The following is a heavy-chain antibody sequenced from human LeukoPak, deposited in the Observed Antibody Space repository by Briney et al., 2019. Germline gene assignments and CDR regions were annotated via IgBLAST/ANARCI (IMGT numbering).Heavy chain of an antibody. CDR3: ARGVSPDYSLPQDYFDY. V-gene: IGHV4-30-2*01. J-gene: IGHJ4*02. CDR2: IYHSGST. CDR1: GGSISSGGYY. D-gene: IGHD4-11*01. Sequence: NPSQTLSLTCTVSGGSISSGGYYWSWIRQPPGKGLEWIGYIYHSGSTYYNPSLKSRVTISVDRSKNQFSLKLSSVTAADTAVYYCARGVSPDYSLPQDYFDYWGQGTLVTVSS.